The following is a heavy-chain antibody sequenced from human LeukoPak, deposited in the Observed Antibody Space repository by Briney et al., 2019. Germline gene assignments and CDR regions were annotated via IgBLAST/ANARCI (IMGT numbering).Heavy chain of an antibody. J-gene: IGHJ4*02. CDR1: GFTFSSYA. V-gene: IGHV3-23*01. CDR2: ISGGGGST. CDR3: AKDAQQLVRGDFDS. Sequence: GGSLRLSCAASGFTFSSYAMSWVRQAPGKGLEWASAISGGGGSTYYADSVKGRFSMSRDNSKNTLYLQVNSLRAEDTAVYYCAKDAQQLVRGDFDSWGQGTLVTVSS. D-gene: IGHD6-6*01.